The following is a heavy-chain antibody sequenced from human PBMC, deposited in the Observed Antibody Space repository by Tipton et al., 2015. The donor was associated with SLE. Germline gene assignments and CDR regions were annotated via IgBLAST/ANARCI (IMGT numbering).Heavy chain of an antibody. CDR2: IYYSGST. V-gene: IGHV4-59*01. Sequence: TLSLTCTVSGGSISSYYWSWIRQPPGKGLEWIGYIYYSGSTNYNPSLKSRVTISVDTSKNQFSLKLSSVTAADTAVYYCARGRSQRGAFDIWGRGTMVTVSS. J-gene: IGHJ3*02. CDR3: ARGRSQRGAFDI. CDR1: GGSISSYY. D-gene: IGHD5-24*01.